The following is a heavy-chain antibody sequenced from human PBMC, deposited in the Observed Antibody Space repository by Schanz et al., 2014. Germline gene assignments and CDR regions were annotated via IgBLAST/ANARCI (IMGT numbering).Heavy chain of an antibody. V-gene: IGHV3-11*01. CDR1: GFIFSDYY. D-gene: IGHD2-2*01. J-gene: IGHJ4*02. CDR3: AKVAPAATYLDS. CDR2: ISDSGDST. Sequence: VQLVESGGGLVKPGESLRLSCAASGFIFSDYYMTWIRQAPGKGLEWVSDISDSGDSTHYADSVKGRFTISRDNAKNSLFLQMNSLSAEDTAVYYCAKVAPAATYLDSWGLGTLVTVSS.